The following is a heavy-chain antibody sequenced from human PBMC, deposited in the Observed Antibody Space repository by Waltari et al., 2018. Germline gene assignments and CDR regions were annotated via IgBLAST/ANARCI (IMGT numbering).Heavy chain of an antibody. J-gene: IGHJ6*03. V-gene: IGHV4-34*01. D-gene: IGHD3-10*01. CDR1: GGSFSGYH. CDR3: ARAPYGSGSSPPYYMDV. Sequence: QVQLQQWGAGLLKPSETLSLTCAVYGGSFSGYHWSWIRHPPGKGLEWIGEINHSGSTNYNPSLKSRVTISVDTSKNQFSLKLSSVTAADTAVYYCARAPYGSGSSPPYYMDVWGKGTTVTVSS. CDR2: INHSGST.